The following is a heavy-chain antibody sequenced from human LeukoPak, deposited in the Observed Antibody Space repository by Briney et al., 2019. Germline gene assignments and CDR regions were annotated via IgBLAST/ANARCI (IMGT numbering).Heavy chain of an antibody. CDR3: ATDCSGGSCYSDY. CDR1: GGTFSSYA. D-gene: IGHD2-15*01. CDR2: IIPILGIA. V-gene: IGHV1-69*04. J-gene: IGHJ4*02. Sequence: GASVKVSCKASGGTFSSYAISWVRRAPGQGLEWMGRIIPILGIANYAQKFQGRVTITADKSTSTAYMELSSLRSEDTAVYYCATDCSGGSCYSDYWGQGTLVTVSS.